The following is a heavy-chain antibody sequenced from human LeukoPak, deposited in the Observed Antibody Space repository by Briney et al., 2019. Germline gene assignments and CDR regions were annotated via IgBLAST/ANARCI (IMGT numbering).Heavy chain of an antibody. V-gene: IGHV1-18*04. CDR3: ARDNYGSGSPRMDV. CDR1: GHTFTSYG. CDR2: ISAYNGNT. J-gene: IGHJ6*04. D-gene: IGHD3-10*01. Sequence: ASVKVSCKASGHTFTSYGISWVRQAPGQGLEWMGWISAYNGNTNYAQKLQGRVTMTTDTSTSTAHMELRSLRSDDTAVYYCARDNYGSGSPRMDVWGKGTTVTVSS.